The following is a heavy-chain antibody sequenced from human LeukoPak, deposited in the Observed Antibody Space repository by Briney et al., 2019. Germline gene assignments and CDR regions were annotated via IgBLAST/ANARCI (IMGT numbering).Heavy chain of an antibody. CDR1: GGSFSGYY. CDR2: INHSGST. Sequence: PSETLSLTCAVYGGSFSGYYWSWIRQPPGKGLEWIGEINHSGSTNYNPSLKSRVTISVDTSKNQFSLKLSSVTAADTAVYYCARGWGWHYYYGSGSYSLYFDYWGQGTLVTDSS. V-gene: IGHV4-34*01. CDR3: ARGWGWHYYYGSGSYSLYFDY. J-gene: IGHJ4*02. D-gene: IGHD3-10*01.